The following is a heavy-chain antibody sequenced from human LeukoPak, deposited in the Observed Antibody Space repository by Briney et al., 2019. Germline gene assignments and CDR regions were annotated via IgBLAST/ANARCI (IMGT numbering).Heavy chain of an antibody. CDR1: GFSFSTYT. CDR2: ISSSSSTI. Sequence: PGGSLRLSCAASGFSFSTYTMNWVRQAPGKGLDWVSYISSSSSTIYYADSVKGRFTISRDNANHSLYLQMNSLRDEDTAVYYCARARRYRSSWYHDYWGQGSLVTVSS. J-gene: IGHJ4*02. D-gene: IGHD6-13*01. V-gene: IGHV3-48*02. CDR3: ARARRYRSSWYHDY.